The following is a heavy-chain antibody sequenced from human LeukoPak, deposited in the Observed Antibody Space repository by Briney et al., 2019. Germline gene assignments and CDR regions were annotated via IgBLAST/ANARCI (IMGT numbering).Heavy chain of an antibody. D-gene: IGHD6-19*01. V-gene: IGHV3-7*01. Sequence: GGSLRLSCAASGFTFSSYWMSWVRQAPGKGLEWVANIKQDGSEKYYVDSVKGRFTISRDNAKNSLYLQMNSLRAEDTAVYYCAREPNSGWYNEYYFDYWGQGTLVTVSS. J-gene: IGHJ4*02. CDR3: AREPNSGWYNEYYFDY. CDR2: IKQDGSEK. CDR1: GFTFSSYW.